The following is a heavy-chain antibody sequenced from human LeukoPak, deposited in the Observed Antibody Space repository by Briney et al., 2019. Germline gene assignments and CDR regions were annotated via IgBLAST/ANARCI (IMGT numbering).Heavy chain of an antibody. V-gene: IGHV1-8*01. Sequence: ASVKVSCKASGYTFTSYDINWVRQATGQVLEGMGWMNPNSGNIGYAQKFQGRVTMTRNTSISTAYMELSSLRSEDTAVYYCARVERSGWYEYYFDYWGQGTLVTVSS. D-gene: IGHD6-19*01. CDR1: GYTFTSYD. CDR2: MNPNSGNI. CDR3: ARVERSGWYEYYFDY. J-gene: IGHJ4*02.